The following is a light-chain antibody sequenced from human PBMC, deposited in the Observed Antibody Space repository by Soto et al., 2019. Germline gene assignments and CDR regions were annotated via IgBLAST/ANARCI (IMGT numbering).Light chain of an antibody. J-gene: IGKJ1*01. CDR2: WAS. V-gene: IGKV4-1*01. CDR3: QQYYSIPPT. CDR1: QSVLYSSNNKNY. Sequence: DIVMTQPPDSLAVSLGERATINCKSSQSVLYSSNNKNYLAWYQQKPGQPPKLVFYWASTRESGVPDRFSGSGSGTDFTLTISSLQAEDVAVYYCQQYYSIPPTFGQGTKVDIK.